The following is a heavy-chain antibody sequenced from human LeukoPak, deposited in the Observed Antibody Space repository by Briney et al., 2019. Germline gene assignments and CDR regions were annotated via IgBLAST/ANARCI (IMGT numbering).Heavy chain of an antibody. CDR2: ISGSGGST. CDR3: AKDYDFWSGYYPA. D-gene: IGHD3-3*01. CDR1: GFTFSSYA. Sequence: GGSLRLSCAASGFTFSSYAMSWVRQAPGKGLEWVSAISGSGGSTYYADSVKGRFTISRDNSENTLYLQMNSLRAEDTAVYYCAKDYDFWSGYYPAWGQGTLVTVSS. V-gene: IGHV3-23*01. J-gene: IGHJ5*02.